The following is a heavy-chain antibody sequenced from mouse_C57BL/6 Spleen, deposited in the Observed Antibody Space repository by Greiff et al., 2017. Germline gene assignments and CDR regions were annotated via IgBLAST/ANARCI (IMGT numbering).Heavy chain of an antibody. D-gene: IGHD1-1*01. CDR2: IYPGDGDT. V-gene: IGHV1-80*01. CDR3: ARRDYYEYFDV. Sequence: LMESGAELVKPGASVKISCKASGYAFSSYWMNWVKQRPGKGLEWIGQIYPGDGDTNYNGKFKGKATLTADKSSSTAYMQLSSLTSEDSAVYFCARRDYYEYFDVWGTGTTVTVSS. CDR1: GYAFSSYW. J-gene: IGHJ1*03.